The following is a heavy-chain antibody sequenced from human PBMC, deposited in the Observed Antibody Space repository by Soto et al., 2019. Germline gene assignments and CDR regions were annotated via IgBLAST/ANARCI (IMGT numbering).Heavy chain of an antibody. D-gene: IGHD6-13*01. CDR3: ARASSTWLQCDY. J-gene: IGHJ4*02. V-gene: IGHV4-59*01. CDR2: IYYTGST. CDR1: GGSISSYY. Sequence: PSETLSLTCTVSGGSISSYYWNWIRQPPGKGLEWIGFIYYTGSTNYNPSLKSRVTISLDTSKNQFSLKLSSVTAADRAMYYCARASSTWLQCDYWGQGTMGTVSA.